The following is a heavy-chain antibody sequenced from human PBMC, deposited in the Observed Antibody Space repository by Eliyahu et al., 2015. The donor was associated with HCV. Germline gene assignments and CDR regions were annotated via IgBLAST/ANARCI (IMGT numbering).Heavy chain of an antibody. V-gene: IGHV4-30-2*01. CDR2: IFFTGSP. J-gene: IGHJ6*03. CDR3: ARGVRKGAAGTLNMDV. Sequence: QLQLQESGLGLVKPSQTLSLTCAVSSGSISGGGFSYNWIRQAPGKGLEWIGYIFFTGSPHYNPSLKNRVTISLDRPKNQFSLKLTSVTAADTAVYYCARGVRKGAAGTLNMDVWGKGTTVTVSS. D-gene: IGHD6-13*01. CDR1: SGSISGGGFS.